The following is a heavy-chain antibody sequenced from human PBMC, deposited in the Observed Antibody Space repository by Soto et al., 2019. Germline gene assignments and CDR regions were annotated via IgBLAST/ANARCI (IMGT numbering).Heavy chain of an antibody. J-gene: IGHJ4*02. V-gene: IGHV3-21*01. D-gene: IGHD5-18*01. CDR2: ISSSSRYI. CDR1: GFTFSSYS. Sequence: GGSLRLSCAASGFTFSSYSMNWVRQAPGKGLEWVSSISSSSRYIYYADSVKGRFTISRDNAKNSLYLQMNSLRAEDTAVYYCARDQPGYSYGYGLGYWGQGTLVTSPQ. CDR3: ARDQPGYSYGYGLGY.